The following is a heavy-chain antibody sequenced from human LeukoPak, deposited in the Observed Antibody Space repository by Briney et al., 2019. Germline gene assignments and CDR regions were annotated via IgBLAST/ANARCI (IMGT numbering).Heavy chain of an antibody. CDR1: GFTFSSYA. V-gene: IGHV3-23*01. CDR3: AKGKFNYYYYYMDV. J-gene: IGHJ6*03. CDR2: FSGSGGST. Sequence: PGGSLRLSCAASGFTFSSYAMSWVRQAPGKGLECISGFSGSGGSTYYADSVKGRFTISRDNFKNTLYLQMNSLRAEDTAVYYCAKGKFNYYYYYMDVWGKGTTVTVSS.